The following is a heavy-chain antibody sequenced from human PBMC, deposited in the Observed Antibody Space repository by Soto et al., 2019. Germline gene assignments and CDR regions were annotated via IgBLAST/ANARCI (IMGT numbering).Heavy chain of an antibody. CDR2: IHHSGAT. V-gene: IGHV4-4*02. CDR3: APKGFYRRGV. Sequence: SETLSLTCAVSGDSITGDNWWSWVRQPPGKGLEWIGEIHHSGATNYNPSLKSRVTISVDKSKNQFSLKLNSVTAADTAMFSWAPKGFYRRGVWGRGPTVPVSS. J-gene: IGHJ6*02. CDR1: GDSITGDNW.